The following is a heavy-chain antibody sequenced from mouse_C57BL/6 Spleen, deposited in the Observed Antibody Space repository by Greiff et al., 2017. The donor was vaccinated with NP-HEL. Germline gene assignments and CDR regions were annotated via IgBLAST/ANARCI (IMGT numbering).Heavy chain of an antibody. CDR3: ARLERAMDY. J-gene: IGHJ4*01. CDR1: GFTFTDYY. CDR2: IRNKANGYTT. V-gene: IGHV7-3*01. Sequence: EVKLQESGGGLVQPGGSLSLSCAASGFTFTDYYMSWVRQPPGKALEWLGFIRNKANGYTTEYSASVKGRFTISRDNSQSILYLQMNALRAEDSATYYCARLERAMDYWGQGTSVTVSS.